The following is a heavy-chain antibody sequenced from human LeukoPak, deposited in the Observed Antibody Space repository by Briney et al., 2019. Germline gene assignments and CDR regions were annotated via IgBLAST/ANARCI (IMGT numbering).Heavy chain of an antibody. V-gene: IGHV3-30*02. Sequence: GGSLRLSCAASGFTFSSYAMSWVRQAPGKGLEWVAFIRYDGSNKYYADCVKGRFTISRDNSKNTLYLQMNSLRAEDTAVYYCAKDSIFPTTYPLLLWFGGRDGPYFDYWGQGTLVTVSS. J-gene: IGHJ4*02. CDR2: IRYDGSNK. D-gene: IGHD3-10*01. CDR3: AKDSIFPTTYPLLLWFGGRDGPYFDY. CDR1: GFTFSSYA.